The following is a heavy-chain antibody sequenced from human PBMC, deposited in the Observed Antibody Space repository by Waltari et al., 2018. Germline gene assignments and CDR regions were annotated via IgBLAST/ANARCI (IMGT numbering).Heavy chain of an antibody. V-gene: IGHV3-53*01. CDR1: GFTVSSNY. J-gene: IGHJ4*02. Sequence: EVQLVESGGGLIQPGGSLRLSCAASGFTVSSNYMSWVRQAPGKGLEWVSVIYSGGSTYYADSVKGRFTISRDNSKNTLYLQMNSLRAEDTAVYYCTTLPHYYDNSNDYFDYWGQGTLVTVSS. D-gene: IGHD3-22*01. CDR2: IYSGGST. CDR3: TTLPHYYDNSNDYFDY.